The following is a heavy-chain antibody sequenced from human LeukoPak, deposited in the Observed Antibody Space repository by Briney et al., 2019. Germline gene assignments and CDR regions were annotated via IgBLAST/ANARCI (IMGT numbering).Heavy chain of an antibody. V-gene: IGHV1-24*01. Sequence: ASVKVSCKVSGYTLTELSVHWVRQAPGKGLEWMGGFDPEDGETIYAQKFQGRVTMTEDTSTDTAYMELSSLRSEDTAVYYCATEFYGSGSYYYWGQGTLVTVSS. J-gene: IGHJ4*02. CDR3: ATEFYGSGSYYY. CDR2: FDPEDGET. CDR1: GYTLTELS. D-gene: IGHD3-10*01.